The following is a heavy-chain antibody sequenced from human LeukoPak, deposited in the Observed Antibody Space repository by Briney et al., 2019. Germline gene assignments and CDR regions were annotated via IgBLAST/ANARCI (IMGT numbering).Heavy chain of an antibody. CDR2: FSGSGSST. J-gene: IGHJ4*02. V-gene: IGHV3-23*01. CDR1: GFIFSSHA. D-gene: IGHD6-13*01. CDR3: AKSRVSSWGAIDY. Sequence: GGSLRLSCAASGFIFSSHAMNWVRQAPGKGLEWVSGFSGSGSSTFYTDSVKGRFTISRDNSRDILYLQMNSLRVEDTAVYYCAKSRVSSWGAIDYWGQGTLLTVSS.